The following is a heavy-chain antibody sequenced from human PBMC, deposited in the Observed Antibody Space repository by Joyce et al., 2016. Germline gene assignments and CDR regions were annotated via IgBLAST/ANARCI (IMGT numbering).Heavy chain of an antibody. V-gene: IGHV3-7*01. D-gene: IGHD3-22*01. Sequence: EVQLVESGGGLVQPGGSLRLSCEGSGFRFSDYWMSWVRQAPGKGLELVANIKDGGIEKEYGDSVKGRFTISGDNAKNSGFLQMNSLRVDDTAVYFCARTGYVRGYEMWGQGTMVTVSS. CDR2: IKDGGIEK. J-gene: IGHJ3*02. CDR3: ARTGYVRGYEM. CDR1: GFRFSDYW.